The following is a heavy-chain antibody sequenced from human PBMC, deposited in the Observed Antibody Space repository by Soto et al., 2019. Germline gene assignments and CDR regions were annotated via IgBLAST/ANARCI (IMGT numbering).Heavy chain of an antibody. D-gene: IGHD3-10*01. V-gene: IGHV3-30-3*01. Sequence: QAQLVESGGGVAQPGGSLRLSCAASGFSFSSFVMHWVRQAPGKGLAWVALVSYDATNQYYSDSVKGRFTVSRDNSKNTLYLQMDSLRPEDTAVYYCARGVYGSGSYYAGFDYWGLGTRVTVSS. CDR1: GFSFSSFV. CDR3: ARGVYGSGSYYAGFDY. J-gene: IGHJ4*02. CDR2: VSYDATNQ.